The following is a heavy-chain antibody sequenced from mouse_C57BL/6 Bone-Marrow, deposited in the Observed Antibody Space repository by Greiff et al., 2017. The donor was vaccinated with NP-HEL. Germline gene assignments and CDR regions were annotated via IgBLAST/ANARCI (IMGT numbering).Heavy chain of an antibody. D-gene: IGHD1-1*01. V-gene: IGHV1-81*01. CDR1: GYTFTSYG. Sequence: QVQLQQSGAELARPGASVKLSCEASGYTFTSYGISWVKQRTGQGLEWIGEIYPRSGNTYYNEKFKGKATLTADKSSSTAYMELRSLTSEDSAVYFCARSGYYGSSYDYAMDYWGQGTSVTVSS. CDR3: ARSGYYGSSYDYAMDY. J-gene: IGHJ4*01. CDR2: IYPRSGNT.